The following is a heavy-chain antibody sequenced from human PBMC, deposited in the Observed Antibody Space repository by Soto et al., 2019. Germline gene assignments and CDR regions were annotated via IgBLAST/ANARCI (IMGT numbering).Heavy chain of an antibody. D-gene: IGHD3-22*01. Sequence: SVKVSCKASGFTFTSSAMHWVRQARGQRLEWIGWIVVGSGNTNYAQKFQERVTITRDMSTSTAYMELSSLRSEDTAVYYCAADPYYYDSSGYPYYFDYWGQGTLVTVSS. CDR1: GFTFTSSA. V-gene: IGHV1-58*02. J-gene: IGHJ4*02. CDR3: AADPYYYDSSGYPYYFDY. CDR2: IVVGSGNT.